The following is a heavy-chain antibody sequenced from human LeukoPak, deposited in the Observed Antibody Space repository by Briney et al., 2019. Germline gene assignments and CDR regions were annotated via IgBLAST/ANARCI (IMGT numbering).Heavy chain of an antibody. V-gene: IGHV1-58*01. J-gene: IGHJ4*02. CDR3: AAGYSGSYYPSFDC. CDR2: IVVGSGNT. CDR1: RFTFTSSA. Sequence: GTSVKVSCKASRFTFTSSAVQWVRQARGQRLEWIGWIVVGSGNTNYAQKFQERVTITRDMSTSTAYMELSSLRSEDTAVYYCAAGYSGSYYPSFDCWGQGTLVTVSS. D-gene: IGHD3-10*01.